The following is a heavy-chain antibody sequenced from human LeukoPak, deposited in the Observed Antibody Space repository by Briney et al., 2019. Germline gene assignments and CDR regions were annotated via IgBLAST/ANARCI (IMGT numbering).Heavy chain of an antibody. Sequence: GASVKVSCKASGYTFTSYDINWVRQATGQGLEWKGWMNPNSGNTGYAQKFQGRVTMTRNTSISTAYMELSSLRSEDTAVYYCARGPLKWWGHDAFDIWGQGTMVTVSS. CDR3: ARGPLKWWGHDAFDI. CDR1: GYTFTSYD. CDR2: MNPNSGNT. J-gene: IGHJ3*02. D-gene: IGHD2-15*01. V-gene: IGHV1-8*01.